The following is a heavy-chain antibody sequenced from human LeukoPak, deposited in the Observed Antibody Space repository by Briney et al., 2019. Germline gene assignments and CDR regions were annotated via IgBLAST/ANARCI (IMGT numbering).Heavy chain of an antibody. D-gene: IGHD3-22*01. CDR1: GGSISSYY. CDR3: ARGSYYYDSSGYYYWFDP. V-gene: IGHV4-59*01. Sequence: SETLSLTCTVSGGSISSYYWSWIRQPPGKGREWIGYIYYSGSTNYNPSLKSRVTISVDTSKNQFSLKLSSVTAADTAVYYCARGSYYYDSSGYYYWFDPWGQGTLVTVSS. J-gene: IGHJ5*02. CDR2: IYYSGST.